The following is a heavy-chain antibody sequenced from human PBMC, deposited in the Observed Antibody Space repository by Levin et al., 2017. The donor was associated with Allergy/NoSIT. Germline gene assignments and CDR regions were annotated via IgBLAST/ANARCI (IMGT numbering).Heavy chain of an antibody. D-gene: IGHD3-16*02. V-gene: IGHV4-59*01. J-gene: IGHJ4*02. Sequence: TSETLSLTCTVSGGSISGYYWTWIREPPGKGLEWIGHIHYTGVTNYNPSLKSRVAMSIDMSKNQFSLKLSSVTAADTAMYYCARGLAESSRYTHGYWGQGTLVTVSS. CDR2: IHYTGVT. CDR1: GGSISGYY. CDR3: ARGLAESSRYTHGY.